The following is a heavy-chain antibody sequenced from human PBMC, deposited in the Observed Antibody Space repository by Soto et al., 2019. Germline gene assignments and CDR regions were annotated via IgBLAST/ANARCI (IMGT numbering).Heavy chain of an antibody. CDR3: GISSSWYYYYDMDV. CDR2: IYSGGST. D-gene: IGHD6-13*01. V-gene: IGHV3-66*01. J-gene: IGHJ6*02. CDR1: GFTVSSNY. Sequence: GGSLRLSCAASGFTVSSNYMSWVRQAPGKGLEWVSVIYSGGSTNYADSAKGRCTISRHNSKNTTYLQKNSMRAEDTAVYYCGISSSWYYYYDMDVWGQGTTVTVSS.